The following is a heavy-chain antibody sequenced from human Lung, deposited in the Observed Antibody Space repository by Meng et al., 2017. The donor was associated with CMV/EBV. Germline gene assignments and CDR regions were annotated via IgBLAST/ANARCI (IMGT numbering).Heavy chain of an antibody. CDR1: GFSFSTYA. D-gene: IGHD3-22*01. Sequence: GGSLRLSCAASGFSFSTYAMHWVRQAPGKGLEWVALISNDGSNKYHADSVRGRFTISRDNSKNTLYLQMNSLRAEDTAVYFCAVRSSGYSSAYYFYGMDVWGQGTTVTFSS. V-gene: IGHV3-30*04. CDR2: ISNDGSNK. J-gene: IGHJ6*02. CDR3: AVRSSGYSSAYYFYGMDV.